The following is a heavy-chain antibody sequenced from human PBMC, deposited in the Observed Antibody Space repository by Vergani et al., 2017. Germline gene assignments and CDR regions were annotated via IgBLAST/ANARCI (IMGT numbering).Heavy chain of an antibody. CDR2: ISGSGGST. V-gene: IGHV3-23*04. Sequence: EVQLVESGGGLVQPGGSLRLSCAASGFTFSSYWMHWVRPAPGKGLEWVSAISGSGGSTYYADSVKGRFTISRDNSKNTLYLQMNSLRAEDTAVYYCARDGVDCSSTSCPWGYYYYMDVWGKGTTVTVSS. CDR1: GFTFSSYW. D-gene: IGHD2-2*01. CDR3: ARDGVDCSSTSCPWGYYYYMDV. J-gene: IGHJ6*03.